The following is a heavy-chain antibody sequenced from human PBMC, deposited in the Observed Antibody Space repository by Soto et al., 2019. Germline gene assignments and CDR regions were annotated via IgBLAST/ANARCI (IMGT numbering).Heavy chain of an antibody. J-gene: IGHJ6*02. CDR1: GGTFSDYA. Sequence: QVQLVQSGAEVRKSGSSVKVSCKAAGGTFSDYALSWVRQAPGQGLEWMGGIIPMFATTNYAQKFQGRVTITAADSATTAHMELSSLTSEDTAVYYCARGRGIGFSSTWNIYWYYNMDVWGQGTTVTVSS. V-gene: IGHV1-69*01. CDR3: ARGRGIGFSSTWNIYWYYNMDV. D-gene: IGHD6-13*01. CDR2: IIPMFATT.